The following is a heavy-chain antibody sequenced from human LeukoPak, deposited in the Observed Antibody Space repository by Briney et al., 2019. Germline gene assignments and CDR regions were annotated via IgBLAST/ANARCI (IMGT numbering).Heavy chain of an antibody. CDR1: GGSISSYY. Sequence: PSETLSLTCTVSGGSISSYYWSWIRQHPGKGLEWIWYIDYSGSTYYNPSLKSRVTISVDTSKNQFSLKLSSVAAADTAVYYCARDHKAHYYDSSGYYYESWGQGTLVTVSS. V-gene: IGHV4-59*06. D-gene: IGHD3-22*01. J-gene: IGHJ4*02. CDR3: ARDHKAHYYDSSGYYYES. CDR2: IDYSGST.